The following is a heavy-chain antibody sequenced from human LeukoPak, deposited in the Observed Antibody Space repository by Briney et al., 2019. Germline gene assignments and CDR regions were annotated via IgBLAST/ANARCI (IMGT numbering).Heavy chain of an antibody. Sequence: SETLSLTCTVSGYSISSGYYWGWIRQPPGKGLEWIGSIYHSGSTYYNPSLKSRVTISVDTSKNQFSLKLSSVTAADTAVYYCASLGYCSGGSCYPFDYWGQGTLVTVSS. CDR3: ASLGYCSGGSCYPFDY. CDR2: IYHSGST. V-gene: IGHV4-38-2*02. J-gene: IGHJ4*02. CDR1: GYSISSGYY. D-gene: IGHD2-15*01.